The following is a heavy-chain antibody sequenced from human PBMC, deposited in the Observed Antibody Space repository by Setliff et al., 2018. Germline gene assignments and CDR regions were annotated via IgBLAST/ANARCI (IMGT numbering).Heavy chain of an antibody. V-gene: IGHV4-59*01. D-gene: IGHD1-26*01. J-gene: IGHJ5*02. CDR1: GGFIRDYY. CDR2: IYYRGTT. Sequence: SETLSLTCTVSGGFIRDYYWNWIRQSPGKGLEWIGYIYYRGTTNYNSSLKSRVTISIDMSKNQFFLKLSSATAADTAVYFCAAVGIDAGGGWFDPWGHGIPVTVSS. CDR3: AAVGIDAGGGWFDP.